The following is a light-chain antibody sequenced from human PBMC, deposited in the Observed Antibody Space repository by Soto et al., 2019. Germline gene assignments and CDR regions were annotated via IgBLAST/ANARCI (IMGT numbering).Light chain of an antibody. CDR1: QSISSW. Sequence: DTQMNQSRSTLSASVGDRVTITCRASQSISSWLAWYQQKPGKAPKLLIYKASSLESGVSARFSGSGSGTEFTLTISSLQPEDFATYYCQQYNTYSWTFGQGTKVDI. V-gene: IGKV1-5*03. CDR2: KAS. CDR3: QQYNTYSWT. J-gene: IGKJ1*01.